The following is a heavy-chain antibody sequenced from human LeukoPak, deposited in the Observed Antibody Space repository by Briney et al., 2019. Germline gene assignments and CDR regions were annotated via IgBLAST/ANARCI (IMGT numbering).Heavy chain of an antibody. V-gene: IGHV3-23*01. CDR1: GITFSNYA. CDR2: ISGSGGST. D-gene: IGHD6-13*01. Sequence: GGSLRLSCVASGITFSNYAVSWVRQAPGKGLEWVSAISGSGGSTYYADSVKGRFTISRDNSKNTLYLQMNSLRAEDTAVYYCAKEVAAAGIEYFQHWGQGTLVTVSS. CDR3: AKEVAAAGIEYFQH. J-gene: IGHJ1*01.